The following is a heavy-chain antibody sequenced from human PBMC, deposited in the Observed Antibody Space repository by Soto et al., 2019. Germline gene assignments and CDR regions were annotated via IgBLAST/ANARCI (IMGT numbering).Heavy chain of an antibody. J-gene: IGHJ6*02. D-gene: IGHD2-2*01. CDR2: IYPGDSDT. CDR3: ARNKGYCSSISCYGMDV. Sequence: GESLKISCNGSGYSFSIYWIVWVRQMPGKGLEWMGTIYPGDSDTRYSPSFQGQVTISADKSISTAYLQWNSLKASDTAMYFCARNKGYCSSISCYGMDVWGQGAAVTVSS. CDR1: GYSFSIYW. V-gene: IGHV5-51*01.